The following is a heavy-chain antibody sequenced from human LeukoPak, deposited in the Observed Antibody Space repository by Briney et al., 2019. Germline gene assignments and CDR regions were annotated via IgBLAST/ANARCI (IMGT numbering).Heavy chain of an antibody. CDR2: IDPSDSYT. CDR1: GYSINNYW. Sequence: NAGESLKISCKGSGYSINNYWIGWVRQMPGKGLEWMGRIDPSDSYTKYSPSFQGHVTISGDESISTAYLQWSSLKASDTAMYYCARHFLGELPDMDVWGQGTTVTVSS. V-gene: IGHV5-10-1*01. J-gene: IGHJ6*02. D-gene: IGHD1-26*01. CDR3: ARHFLGELPDMDV.